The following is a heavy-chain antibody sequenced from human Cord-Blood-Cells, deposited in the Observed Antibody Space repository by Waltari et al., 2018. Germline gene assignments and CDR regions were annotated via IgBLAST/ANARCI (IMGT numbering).Heavy chain of an antibody. V-gene: IGHV3-30-3*01. CDR3: ARESSSWYDAFDI. Sequence: QVQLVESGGGVVQPGRSLRLSCAASGFTFSSYAMHWVRQAPGKGVEWVAVISDDGSNKYYADSVKGRFTISRDNSKNMLYLQMNSLRAEDTAVYYCARESSSWYDAFDIWGQGTMVTVSS. D-gene: IGHD6-13*01. CDR2: ISDDGSNK. J-gene: IGHJ3*02. CDR1: GFTFSSYA.